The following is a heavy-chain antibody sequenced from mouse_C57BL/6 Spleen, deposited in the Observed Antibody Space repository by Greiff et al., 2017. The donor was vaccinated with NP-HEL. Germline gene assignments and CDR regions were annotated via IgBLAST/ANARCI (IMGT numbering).Heavy chain of an antibody. Sequence: EVQLVESWAELVKPGASVKLSCTASGFNIKDYYMHWVKQRTEQGLEWIGRIDPEDGETKYAPKFQGKATITADTSSNTAYLQLSSLTSEDTAVYYCARSSLITTVVVPFDYWGQGTTLTVSS. CDR3: ARSSLITTVVVPFDY. CDR1: GFNIKDYY. V-gene: IGHV14-2*01. D-gene: IGHD1-1*01. CDR2: IDPEDGET. J-gene: IGHJ2*01.